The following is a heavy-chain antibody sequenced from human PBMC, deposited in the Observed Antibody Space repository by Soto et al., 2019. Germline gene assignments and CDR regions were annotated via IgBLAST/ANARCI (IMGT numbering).Heavy chain of an antibody. CDR3: ARLRIATNNYKWFDP. CDR2: IYVTGAV. J-gene: IGHJ5*02. V-gene: IGHV4-31*03. D-gene: IGHD2-21*01. CDR1: GAALNSGNYY. Sequence: SETLSLTCSVSGAALNSGNYYWSWIRQVPGKGLEWIGRIYVTGAVDYNPSLRDRITISQDTSERQFSLNLRLVTAADTAVYYCARLRIATNNYKWFDPWGQGTLVTVSS.